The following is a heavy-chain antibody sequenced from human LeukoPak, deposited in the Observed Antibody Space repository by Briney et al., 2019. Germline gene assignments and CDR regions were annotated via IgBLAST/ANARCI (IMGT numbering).Heavy chain of an antibody. V-gene: IGHV3-74*01. CDR1: GFTFSSSW. Sequence: GGSLRLSCAASGFTFSSSWMHWVRQTPGKGLVWVSRINSDGSTTSYEDSVKGRFTISRDNAKNTLYLQMNSLRAEDTAVYYCASGGDSGYWGRGTLLTVSS. CDR2: INSDGSTT. J-gene: IGHJ4*02. D-gene: IGHD2-21*02. CDR3: ASGGDSGY.